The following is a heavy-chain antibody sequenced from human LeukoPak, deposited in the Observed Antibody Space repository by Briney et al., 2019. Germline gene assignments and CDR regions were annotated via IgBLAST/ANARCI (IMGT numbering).Heavy chain of an antibody. V-gene: IGHV3-7*01. CDR1: GFTFSSYW. D-gene: IGHD5-18*01. CDR3: ARLRGYSYGKLDY. CDR2: IKQDGSEK. Sequence: GRSLRLSCAASGFTFSSYWMSWVRQAPGKGLEWVANIKQDGSEKYYVDSMKGRFTISRDNAKNSLYLQMNSLRAEDTAVYYCARLRGYSYGKLDYWSQGTLVTVSS. J-gene: IGHJ4*02.